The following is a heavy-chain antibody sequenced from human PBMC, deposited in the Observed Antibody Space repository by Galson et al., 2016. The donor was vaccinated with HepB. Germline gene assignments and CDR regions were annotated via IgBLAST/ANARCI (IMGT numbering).Heavy chain of an antibody. CDR3: VGYGGNSV. V-gene: IGHV3-23*01. CDR1: GFTFSSYA. J-gene: IGHJ4*02. D-gene: IGHD4-23*01. CDR2: ISGSGGST. Sequence: SLRLSCAASGFTFSSYAMSWVRQAPGEGLEWISGISGSGGSTFYADSVKGRFTISRDKSKHALYLQMNSLRADDTAVYYCVGYGGNSVWGQGTLVTVSS.